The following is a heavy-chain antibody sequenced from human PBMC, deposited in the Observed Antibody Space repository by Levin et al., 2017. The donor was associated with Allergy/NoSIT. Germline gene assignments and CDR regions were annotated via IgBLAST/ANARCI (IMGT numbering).Heavy chain of an antibody. CDR2: INTISSHI. V-gene: IGHV3-21*01. CDR1: GFTFSTYA. Sequence: GGSLRLSCAASGFTFSTYALNWVRQAPGKGLEWVSSINTISSHIYYANSVRGRFTISRDNARNSLYLQMSSLRPEDTAVYYCARDDSCTGYQRFDAMDVWGRGTTVTVSS. CDR3: ARDDSCTGYQRFDAMDV. J-gene: IGHJ6*02. D-gene: IGHD3/OR15-3a*01.